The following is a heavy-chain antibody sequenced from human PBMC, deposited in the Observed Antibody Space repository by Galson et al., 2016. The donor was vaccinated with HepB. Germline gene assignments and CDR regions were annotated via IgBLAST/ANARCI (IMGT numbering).Heavy chain of an antibody. CDR1: GDSVSNNSAA. CDR3: ARENILTTSLDY. D-gene: IGHD3-16*01. CDR2: TYYRSKWYT. Sequence: CAISGDSVSNNSAAWTWIRQSPWKGLEWLGKTYYRSKWYTDYAIFVRGRITIKPDTSRNRFTLQLNSMTPDDMAFYYCARENILTTSLDYWGQG. V-gene: IGHV6-1*01. J-gene: IGHJ4*02.